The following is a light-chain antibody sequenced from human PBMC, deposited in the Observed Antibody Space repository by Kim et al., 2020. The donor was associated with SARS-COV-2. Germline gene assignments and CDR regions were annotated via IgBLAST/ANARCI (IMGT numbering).Light chain of an antibody. Sequence: GQSIAISCTGTSSDVGGYNYVSWYKQHPGKAPKLKIYDVSKRPSGVSNRFSGSKSGNTASLTISGLQAEDEADYYCSSYTSSNTVVFGGGTQLTVL. CDR1: SSDVGGYNY. CDR2: DVS. V-gene: IGLV2-14*03. CDR3: SSYTSSNTVV. J-gene: IGLJ2*01.